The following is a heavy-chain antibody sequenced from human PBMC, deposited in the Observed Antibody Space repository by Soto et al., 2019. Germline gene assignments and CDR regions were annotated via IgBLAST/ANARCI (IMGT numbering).Heavy chain of an antibody. CDR2: INHSGST. CDR1: GGSFSAYS. Sequence: SETLSLTCAVYGGSFSAYSWTWIRQPPGKGLEWIGEINHSGSTYYNPSLESRVTISVDTSKNQFSLKLSSVSAADTAVYYCARRTPGTGYIWGQGTMVTVSS. D-gene: IGHD2-8*02. V-gene: IGHV4-34*01. J-gene: IGHJ3*02. CDR3: ARRTPGTGYI.